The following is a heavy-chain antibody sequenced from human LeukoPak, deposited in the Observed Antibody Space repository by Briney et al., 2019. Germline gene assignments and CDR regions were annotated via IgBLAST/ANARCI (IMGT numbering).Heavy chain of an antibody. Sequence: ASVKVSCKASGYTFTSYGISWVRQAPGQGLEWMGWISAYNGNTNYAQKLQGRVTMTTDTSTSTAYMELRSLRSDDTAVYYCARVALGYCSSTSCYTEVNWFDPWGQGTLVTVSS. CDR3: ARVALGYCSSTSCYTEVNWFDP. V-gene: IGHV1-18*01. D-gene: IGHD2-2*02. J-gene: IGHJ5*02. CDR1: GYTFTSYG. CDR2: ISAYNGNT.